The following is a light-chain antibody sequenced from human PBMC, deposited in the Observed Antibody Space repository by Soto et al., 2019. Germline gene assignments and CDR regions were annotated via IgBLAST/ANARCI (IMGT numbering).Light chain of an antibody. J-gene: IGKJ1*01. CDR1: ETIRTY. V-gene: IGKV1-39*01. Sequence: DIQMTQSPSSLYASVGDRVTIICRASETIRTYLNWYRQKPGKAPHLLISRASSLYSGVPSRFSGTGSGTDFTLIISSLQPEDFATYYCQQSNSGRTFGQGTKVEL. CDR2: RAS. CDR3: QQSNSGRT.